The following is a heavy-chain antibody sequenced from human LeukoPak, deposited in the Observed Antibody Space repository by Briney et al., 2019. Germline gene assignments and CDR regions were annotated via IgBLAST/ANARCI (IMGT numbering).Heavy chain of an antibody. CDR1: GFTFSGYA. CDR3: ATGSSSGWYYFDY. CDR2: ISGSGANT. Sequence: PGGSLRLSCVASGFTFSGYAISWVRQAPGKGLEWVSSISGSGANTNSADSVKGRFTISRDNSKNTVFLQMNTLRAGDTAVYFCATGSSSGWYYFDYWGQGTLVTVSS. D-gene: IGHD6-13*01. V-gene: IGHV3-23*01. J-gene: IGHJ4*02.